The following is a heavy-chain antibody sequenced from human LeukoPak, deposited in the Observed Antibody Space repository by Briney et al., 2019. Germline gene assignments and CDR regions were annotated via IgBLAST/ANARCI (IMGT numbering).Heavy chain of an antibody. D-gene: IGHD3-22*01. Sequence: ASVKVSCKASGYTFTGYYMHWVRQAPGQGLEWMGWINPNSGGTNYAQKFQGRVTMTRDTSISTAYMELSRLRSDDTAVYYCARDLYWGNYDSSGYYGYYYYMDVWGKGTTVTISS. CDR3: ARDLYWGNYDSSGYYGYYYYMDV. V-gene: IGHV1-2*02. CDR1: GYTFTGYY. J-gene: IGHJ6*03. CDR2: INPNSGGT.